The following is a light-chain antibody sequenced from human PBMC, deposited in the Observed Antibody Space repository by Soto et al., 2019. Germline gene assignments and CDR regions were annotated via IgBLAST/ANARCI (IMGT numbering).Light chain of an antibody. CDR3: QHCGISPRT. CDR1: QSASSL. V-gene: IGKV3D-20*01. CDR2: DAS. Sequence: EIVLTQSPATLSLSPGESATLSCGASQSASSLLACHQQKPGLAPRLLIYDASTRATGIPDRFSGSGSGTDFTLTFTRLEPEDFAVSYCQHCGISPRTFGGGTKVEI. J-gene: IGKJ4*01.